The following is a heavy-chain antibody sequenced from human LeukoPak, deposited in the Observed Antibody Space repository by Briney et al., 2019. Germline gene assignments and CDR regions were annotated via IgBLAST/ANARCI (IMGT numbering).Heavy chain of an antibody. CDR2: INPNSGGT. CDR3: ARDRFLWFGELLAY. Sequence: ASVKVSCKASGYTFTGYYMHWVRQAPGQGLEWMGWINPNSGGTNYAQKFLGRVTMTRDTSITTAYMELSRLRSDDTAVYYCARDRFLWFGELLAYWGQGTLVTVSS. D-gene: IGHD3-10*01. V-gene: IGHV1-2*02. J-gene: IGHJ4*02. CDR1: GYTFTGYY.